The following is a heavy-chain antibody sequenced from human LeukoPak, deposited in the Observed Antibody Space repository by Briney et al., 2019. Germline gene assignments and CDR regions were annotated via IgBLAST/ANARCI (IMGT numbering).Heavy chain of an antibody. V-gene: IGHV3-23*01. CDR2: ISGSGGST. CDR3: AKGEQQLVWAPFDY. D-gene: IGHD6-13*01. J-gene: IGHJ4*02. CDR1: GFTFSSYA. Sequence: RGGSLRLSCAASGFTFSSYAMSWVRQAPGKGLEWVSAISGSGGSTYYADSVKGRFTISRDNSKNTLYLQMNSLRAEDTAVYYCAKGEQQLVWAPFDYWGQGTLVTVSS.